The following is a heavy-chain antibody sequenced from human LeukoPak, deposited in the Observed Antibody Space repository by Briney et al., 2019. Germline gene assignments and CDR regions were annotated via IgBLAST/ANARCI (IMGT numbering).Heavy chain of an antibody. CDR3: ARGLVAVDYYYGMDV. CDR1: GFTVSSNY. Sequence: QPGGSLRLSCAASGFTVSSNYMSWVRQAPGKGLEWVSVIYSNGNTYYADSVKGRFTISRDNSKNTLYLQMNSLRAEDTAVYYCARGLVAVDYYYGMDVWGQGTTVTVSS. D-gene: IGHD6-19*01. V-gene: IGHV3-53*01. J-gene: IGHJ6*02. CDR2: IYSNGNT.